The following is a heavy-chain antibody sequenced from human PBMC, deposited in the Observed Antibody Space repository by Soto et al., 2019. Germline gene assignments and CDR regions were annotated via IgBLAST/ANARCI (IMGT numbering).Heavy chain of an antibody. Sequence: ASVKVSCKASGYTFTSYGISWVRQAPGQGLEWMGWISAYNGNTNYAQKLQGRVTMNTDTSTSTAYMELRSLRSDDTAVYYCARDSPLLRLWELSLIDYWGQGTLVTVSS. V-gene: IGHV1-18*01. D-gene: IGHD3-16*02. CDR2: ISAYNGNT. J-gene: IGHJ4*02. CDR3: ARDSPLLRLWELSLIDY. CDR1: GYTFTSYG.